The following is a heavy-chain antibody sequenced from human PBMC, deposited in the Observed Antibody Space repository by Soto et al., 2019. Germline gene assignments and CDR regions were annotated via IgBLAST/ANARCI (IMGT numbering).Heavy chain of an antibody. CDR2: INADNGNT. V-gene: IGHV1-3*01. D-gene: IGHD1-26*01. CDR3: ARASGSSYWFDP. J-gene: IGHJ5*02. Sequence: ASVKVSCKASGYTFTSYAVHWVRQAPGQRLEWMGWINADNGNTNYAQKLQGRVTMTTDTSTSTAYMELRSLRSDDTAVYYCARASGSSYWFDPWGQGTLVTVSS. CDR1: GYTFTSYA.